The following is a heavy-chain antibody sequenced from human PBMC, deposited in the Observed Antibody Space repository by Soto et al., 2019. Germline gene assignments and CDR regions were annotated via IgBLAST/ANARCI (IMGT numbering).Heavy chain of an antibody. Sequence: GGSLRLSCAASGFTFSNYAMNWVRQAPGKGLEWVSSMSGNGDSTYYADSVKGRFTISRDNSKNTLYLQMNSLRAEDTAIYYCAKTLDYYASGSFYNGVDYWGQGALVTVSS. CDR3: AKTLDYYASGSFYNGVDY. J-gene: IGHJ4*02. CDR1: GFTFSNYA. CDR2: MSGNGDST. V-gene: IGHV3-23*01. D-gene: IGHD3-10*01.